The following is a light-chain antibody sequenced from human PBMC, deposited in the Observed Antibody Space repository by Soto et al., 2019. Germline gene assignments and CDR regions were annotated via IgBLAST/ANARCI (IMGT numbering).Light chain of an antibody. J-gene: IGKJ1*01. V-gene: IGKV3-20*01. CDR3: QQYESSRT. CDR2: GAA. Sequence: EIVLTQSPGTLSLSPGERATLSCRASQSVSSRFLARYQQKPGQAPKVLIYGAATRDTAIPDMFSGSGCGTYFTLTISRLEPEDFAVYYCQQYESSRTFGQGTKVEMK. CDR1: QSVSSRF.